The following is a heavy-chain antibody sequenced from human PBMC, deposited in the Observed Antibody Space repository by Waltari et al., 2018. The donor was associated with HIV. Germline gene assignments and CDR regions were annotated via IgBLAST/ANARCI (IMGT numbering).Heavy chain of an antibody. Sequence: QVQLQQWGAGLVKPSETLTLTCAANGRYFSGYYWSWIRQPPGKGLEWIGEINHSGSTNYNPSLKSRVTISVYTSKNQFSLKLSFVTAADTAVYYCARGGPCGGDCYGFAYWGQGTLVTVSS. J-gene: IGHJ4*02. CDR1: GRYFSGYY. CDR3: ARGGPCGGDCYGFAY. CDR2: INHSGST. V-gene: IGHV4-34*01. D-gene: IGHD2-21*02.